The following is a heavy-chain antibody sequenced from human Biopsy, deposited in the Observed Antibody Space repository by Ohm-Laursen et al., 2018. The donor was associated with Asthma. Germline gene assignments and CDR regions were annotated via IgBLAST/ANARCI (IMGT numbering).Heavy chain of an antibody. V-gene: IGHV3-30*18. CDR1: GFSFDDCA. Sequence: SLRLSCAASGFSFDDCAMHWVRQAPGKGLEWVAVISYDGNHKFYEDSVKGRFTISRDNSKNTLYLQMNSLRTEDTAVYYCAKRRGLSGPDNGFRGQGTLVNVSS. CDR3: AKRRGLSGPDNGF. J-gene: IGHJ4*02. D-gene: IGHD3-10*01. CDR2: ISYDGNHK.